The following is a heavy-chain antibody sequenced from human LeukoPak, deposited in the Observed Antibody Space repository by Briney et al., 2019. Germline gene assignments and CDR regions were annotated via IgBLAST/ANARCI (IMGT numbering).Heavy chain of an antibody. CDR1: GYTFTSYH. V-gene: IGHV1-46*01. CDR3: VRGGWWEHVYFDF. J-gene: IGHJ4*02. Sequence: ASVKVSCKASGYTFTSYHMHWVRQAPGQGLEWMGMINPTAGSTSYAQRFQNFQGRVTMTRDMSTSTVYMELSSLKSDDTAVYYCVRGGWWEHVYFDFWGLGTLVTVSS. D-gene: IGHD1-26*01. CDR2: INPTAGST.